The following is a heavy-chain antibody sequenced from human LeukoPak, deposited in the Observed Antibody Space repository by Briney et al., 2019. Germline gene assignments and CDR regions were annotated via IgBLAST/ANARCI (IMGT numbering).Heavy chain of an antibody. J-gene: IGHJ4*02. CDR1: GFTFSSYW. V-gene: IGHV3-7*01. Sequence: PGGSLRLSCAASGFTFSSYWMSWVRQAPGKGLEWVANIKQDGSEKYYVDSEKGRFTISRDNAKNSLYLQMNSLRAEDTAVYYCASGECGYYNGSGSYCSYWGQGTLVTVSS. D-gene: IGHD3-10*01. CDR2: IKQDGSEK. CDR3: ASGECGYYNGSGSYCSY.